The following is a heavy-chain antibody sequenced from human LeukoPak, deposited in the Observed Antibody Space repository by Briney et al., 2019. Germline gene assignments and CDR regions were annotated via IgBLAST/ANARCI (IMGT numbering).Heavy chain of an antibody. CDR1: GGTFSSYA. Sequence: ASVKVSCKASGGTFSSYAISWVRQAPGQGLEWMAWISPYDGNTNYAQNLQGRVTVTTDTSTSTAYMELRSLRSDDTAVYYCARVINFGLDPWGQGTLVIVSS. V-gene: IGHV1-18*01. CDR3: ARVINFGLDP. D-gene: IGHD3-22*01. CDR2: ISPYDGNT. J-gene: IGHJ5*02.